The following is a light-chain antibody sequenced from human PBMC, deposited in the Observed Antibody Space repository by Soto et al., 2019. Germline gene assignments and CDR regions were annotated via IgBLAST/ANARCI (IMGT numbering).Light chain of an antibody. CDR3: QQRSKWPIT. CDR1: QRVSSQ. J-gene: IGKJ5*01. V-gene: IGKV3-11*01. Sequence: EIVLTQSPATLSLSPGERATIYCRTSQRVSSQLGWYQQKPGQAPRLLIYDTSNRATGIPPRFSGSGSGTDFTLTISSLEPEDFAVYYCQQRSKWPITFGQGTRLEIK. CDR2: DTS.